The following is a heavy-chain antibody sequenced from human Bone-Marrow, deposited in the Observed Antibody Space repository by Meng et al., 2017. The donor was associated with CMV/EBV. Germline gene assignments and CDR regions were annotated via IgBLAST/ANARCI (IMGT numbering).Heavy chain of an antibody. J-gene: IGHJ4*02. D-gene: IGHD2-2*02. V-gene: IGHV4-4*02. CDR1: GGSISSYNW. CDR2: IYQSGST. Sequence: SETLSLTCAVSGGSISSYNWWSWVRQPPGKGLEWIGEIYQSGSTNYNPSLKSRVTISVDKFKNQFSLKLRSVTAADTAVYYCARERVRYCDSTSCYRARGLDYWGQGTLVTVSS. CDR3: ARERVRYCDSTSCYRARGLDY.